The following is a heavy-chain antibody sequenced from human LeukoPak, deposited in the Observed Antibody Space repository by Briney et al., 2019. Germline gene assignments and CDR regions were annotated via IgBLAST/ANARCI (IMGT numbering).Heavy chain of an antibody. V-gene: IGHV3-30*02. CDR1: GFTFSTSG. J-gene: IGHJ4*02. D-gene: IGHD3-10*01. CDR2: IRYDGSSK. Sequence: GGSLRPSCAASGFTFSTSGMHWVRQAPGKGPEWVAFIRYDGSSKYFADSVKGRFTISRDNSKNTLYLQMNSLRAEDTAVYYCAKGLTYGFDYWGQGTLVTVSS. CDR3: AKGLTYGFDY.